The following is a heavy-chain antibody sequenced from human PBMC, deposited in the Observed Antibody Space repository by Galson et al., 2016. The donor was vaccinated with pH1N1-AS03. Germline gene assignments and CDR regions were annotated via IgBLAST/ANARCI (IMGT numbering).Heavy chain of an antibody. CDR3: VRGSGYYFDS. D-gene: IGHD3-16*01. V-gene: IGHV3-33*01. Sequence: SLRLSCAASGFTLRTYDMHWVRQAPGKGLEWVGINRYYGSSEYYGDSMKGRISISRDNSQNTISLQMNSLRVEDTAVYYCVRGSGYYFDSWGQGNLVIVSS. CDR1: GFTLRTYD. J-gene: IGHJ4*02. CDR2: NRYYGSSE.